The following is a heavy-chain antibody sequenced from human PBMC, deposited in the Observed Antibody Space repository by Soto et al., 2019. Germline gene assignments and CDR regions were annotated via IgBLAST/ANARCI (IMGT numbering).Heavy chain of an antibody. D-gene: IGHD1-26*01. J-gene: IGHJ4*02. V-gene: IGHV3-23*01. CDR3: AKLVGAAPFDY. CDR2: VSGGGKYT. Sequence: EVQLLGSGGGMVQPGGSLRLSCAASGFTFSDYAMSWVRQAPGMGLEWVSAVSGGGKYTYYADSVKGRFTISRDNSKNTLYLQMNSLRAEDTAGYYCAKLVGAAPFDYWGQGTLVTVSS. CDR1: GFTFSDYA.